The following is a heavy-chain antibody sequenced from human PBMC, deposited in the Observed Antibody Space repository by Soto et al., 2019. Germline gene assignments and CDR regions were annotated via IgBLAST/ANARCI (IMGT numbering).Heavy chain of an antibody. Sequence: SGTLSLASTVSGGAINSYYWSWIRQPAGKGLEWIGRIYSSGSTKYNPSLQSRVTMSLDTSKNQFSLRLTSVTAADTAVYYCARGQRFSDWFDPWGQGTLVTVSS. CDR1: GGAINSYY. J-gene: IGHJ5*02. CDR2: IYSSGST. CDR3: ARGQRFSDWFDP. V-gene: IGHV4-4*07. D-gene: IGHD3-3*01.